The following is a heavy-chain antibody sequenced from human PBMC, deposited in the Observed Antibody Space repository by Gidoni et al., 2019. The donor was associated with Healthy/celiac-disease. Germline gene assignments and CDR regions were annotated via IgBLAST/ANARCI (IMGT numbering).Heavy chain of an antibody. CDR3: ARKAYDSSGYNDY. CDR2: ISYDGSNK. D-gene: IGHD3-22*01. Sequence: QVQLVESGGGVVQPGRSLRLSCAASGFTFSSYAMHWVRQAPGKGLEWVAVISYDGSNKYYADSVKGRFTISRDNSKNTLYLQMNSLRAEDTAVYYCARKAYDSSGYNDYWGQGTLVTVSS. V-gene: IGHV3-30*01. J-gene: IGHJ4*02. CDR1: GFTFSSYA.